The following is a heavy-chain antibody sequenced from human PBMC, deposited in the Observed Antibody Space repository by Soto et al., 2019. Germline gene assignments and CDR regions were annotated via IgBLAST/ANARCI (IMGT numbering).Heavy chain of an antibody. CDR2: IIPISGSI. V-gene: IGHV1-69*01. CDR3: ASRERVDAFDV. J-gene: IGHJ3*01. CDR1: GGTFSTYG. Sequence: QVQLVQSGAEVKKPGSSVKVSCKASGGTFSTYGIPWVRQASGQGLEWMGGIIPISGSIKFAQKLQGRLTIIPDESTSTVYLELSSLTSDDTAVYYCASRERVDAFDVWGQGTMVTVSS. D-gene: IGHD1-26*01.